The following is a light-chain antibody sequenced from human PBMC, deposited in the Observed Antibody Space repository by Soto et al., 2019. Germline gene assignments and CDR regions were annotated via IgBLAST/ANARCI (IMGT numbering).Light chain of an antibody. Sequence: EIVMTQSPATLSVSPGERATLSCRASQSIGDNDLAWYQQKRGQAPRLLIYGASSRATGIPDRFSGSGSGTDFTLTISRLEPEDFAVYYCQQYGSSPHFGGGTKVDIK. CDR1: QSIGDND. CDR2: GAS. V-gene: IGKV3-20*01. CDR3: QQYGSSPH. J-gene: IGKJ4*01.